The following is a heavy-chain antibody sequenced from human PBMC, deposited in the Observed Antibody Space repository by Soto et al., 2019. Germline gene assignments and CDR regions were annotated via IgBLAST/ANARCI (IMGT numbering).Heavy chain of an antibody. CDR2: IFHTGTT. D-gene: IGHD3-16*01. V-gene: IGHV4-31*03. CDR3: ARPLRTTFGTFDI. CDR1: GGSFTSSAYY. Sequence: QVHLQESGPGLVKPSQTLSLTCTVSGGSFTSSAYYWSWIRQLPGKGLEWIGDIFHTGTTNYNPSLQSRVTISIERSDNQLSLELRSVTAAATAVYPCARPLRTTFGTFDIWGQGTMVAVSS. J-gene: IGHJ3*02.